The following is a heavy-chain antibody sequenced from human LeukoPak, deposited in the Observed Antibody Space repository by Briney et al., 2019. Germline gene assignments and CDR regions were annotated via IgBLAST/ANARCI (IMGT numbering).Heavy chain of an antibody. CDR1: GFSISTYW. Sequence: PGGSLRLSCAASGFSISTYWIHWVRQAPGKGLVWVSRINLDGSTTYYADSVKGRITISRDNAKNTLYLQMNRLRAEDTAVYYCARDQQVAGTVDYWGQATLVTDPS. V-gene: IGHV3-74*01. CDR2: INLDGSTT. D-gene: IGHD6-19*01. CDR3: ARDQQVAGTVDY. J-gene: IGHJ4*02.